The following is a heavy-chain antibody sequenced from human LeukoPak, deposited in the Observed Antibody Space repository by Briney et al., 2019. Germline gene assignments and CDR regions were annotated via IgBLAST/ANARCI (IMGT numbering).Heavy chain of an antibody. V-gene: IGHV4-61*02. CDR3: AREGDCGGDCYLNWFDP. CDR1: GGSISSSSYY. J-gene: IGHJ5*02. D-gene: IGHD2-21*02. CDR2: IYTSGST. Sequence: SETLSLTCTVSGGSISSSSYYWGWIRQPAGKGLEWIGRIYTSGSTNYNPSLKSRVTISVDTSKNQFSLKLSSVTAADTAVYYCAREGDCGGDCYLNWFDPWGQGTLVTVSS.